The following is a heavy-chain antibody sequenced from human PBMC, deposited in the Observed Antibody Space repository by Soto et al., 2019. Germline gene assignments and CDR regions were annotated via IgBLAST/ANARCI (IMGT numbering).Heavy chain of an antibody. Sequence: ASVKVSCKASGYTFTGYYIHWVRQAPGQGLEWMGWINPNSGGTNYAQKFQGRVTMTRDTSISTAYMELSRLRSDDTAVYYCARGDYSNIYYHYVMDVWGEGTPITFSS. V-gene: IGHV1-2*02. CDR2: INPNSGGT. J-gene: IGHJ6*04. CDR3: ARGDYSNIYYHYVMDV. CDR1: GYTFTGYY. D-gene: IGHD4-4*01.